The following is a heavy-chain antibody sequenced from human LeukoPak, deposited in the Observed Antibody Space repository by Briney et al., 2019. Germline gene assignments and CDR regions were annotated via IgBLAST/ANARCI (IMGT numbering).Heavy chain of an antibody. CDR3: ARDREAAFDI. CDR1: GFTFSSYW. CDR2: ISYDGSNK. V-gene: IGHV3-30-3*01. J-gene: IGHJ3*02. Sequence: PGGSLRLSCAASGFTFSSYWMSWVRQAPRKGLEWVAVISYDGSNKYYADSVKGRFTISRDNSKNTLYLQMNSLRAEDTAVYYCARDREAAFDIWGQGTMVTVSS.